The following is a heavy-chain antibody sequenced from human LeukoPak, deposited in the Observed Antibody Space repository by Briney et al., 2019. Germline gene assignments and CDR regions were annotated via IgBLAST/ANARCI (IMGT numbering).Heavy chain of an antibody. Sequence: PSGTLSLTCAVSGGSISSYYWGWIRQPPGKGLEWIGSIYYGGSTYYNPSLESRVTISVDTSKNQFSLKLSSVTAADTAVYYCARRLGRKFGERFYYYHYMDVWGKGTTVTISS. V-gene: IGHV4-39*07. J-gene: IGHJ6*03. D-gene: IGHD3-10*01. CDR2: IYYGGST. CDR3: ARRLGRKFGERFYYYHYMDV. CDR1: GGSISSYY.